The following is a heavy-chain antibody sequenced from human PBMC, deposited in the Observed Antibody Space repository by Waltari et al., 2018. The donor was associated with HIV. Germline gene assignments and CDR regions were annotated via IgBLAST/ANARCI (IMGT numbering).Heavy chain of an antibody. CDR2: ISRSSSFI. D-gene: IGHD5-12*01. CDR1: GFTFGRYT. CDR3: AREEYSGYVGHAFDV. V-gene: IGHV3-21*02. J-gene: IGHJ3*01. Sequence: EMQLVESGGGLVKPGGSLRSSCGASGFTFGRYTMNWVRQAPGKGLEWVSSISRSSSFIYNADSVKGRFTISRDNVKSSLYLQMNSLRTEDTAVYYCAREEYSGYVGHAFDVWGQGTMVTVSS.